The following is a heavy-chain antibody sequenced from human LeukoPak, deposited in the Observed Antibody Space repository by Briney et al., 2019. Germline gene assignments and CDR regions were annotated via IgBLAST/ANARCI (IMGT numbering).Heavy chain of an antibody. CDR1: GGTLSKLG. V-gene: IGHV1-69*05. CDR3: ATEGPNYYMDV. CDR2: IIPMFGAA. Sequence: GASVKVSCKASGGTLSKLGISWVRQAPGEGLEWMGGIIPMFGAANYAQKFQGRVTITTDESTTTAHMELISLTSDDTAVYFCATEGPNYYMDVWGKGTTVTVSS. J-gene: IGHJ6*03.